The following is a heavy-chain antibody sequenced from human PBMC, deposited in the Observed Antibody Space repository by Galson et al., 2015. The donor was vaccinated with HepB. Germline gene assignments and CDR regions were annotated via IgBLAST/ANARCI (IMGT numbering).Heavy chain of an antibody. J-gene: IGHJ4*02. D-gene: IGHD6-19*01. CDR3: ARSYSSGWYPYFDY. CDR2: IYSGGST. Sequence: SLRLSCAAPGFTVSSNYMSWVRQAPGKGLEWVSVIYSGGSTYYADSVKGRFTISRDNSKNTLYLQMNSLRAEDTAVYYCARSYSSGWYPYFDYWGQGTLVTVSS. CDR1: GFTVSSNY. V-gene: IGHV3-66*01.